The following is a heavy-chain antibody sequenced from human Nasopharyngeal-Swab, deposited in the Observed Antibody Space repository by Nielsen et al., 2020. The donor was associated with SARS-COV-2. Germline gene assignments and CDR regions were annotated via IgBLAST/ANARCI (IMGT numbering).Heavy chain of an antibody. Sequence: GESLKISCAASGLGFSNYEMNWVRQAPGKGLEWISYISTTTATIYYADSVKGRFTISRDNAKNSLFLQMHSLRAEDTAFYYCATSSSWPPYFDYWGQGTLVTVSS. D-gene: IGHD6-13*01. CDR3: ATSSSWPPYFDY. CDR1: GLGFSNYE. CDR2: ISTTTATI. V-gene: IGHV3-48*03. J-gene: IGHJ4*02.